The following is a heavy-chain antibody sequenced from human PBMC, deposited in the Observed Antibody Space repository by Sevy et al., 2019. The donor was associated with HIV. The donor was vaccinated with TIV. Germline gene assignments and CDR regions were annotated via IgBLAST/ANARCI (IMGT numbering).Heavy chain of an antibody. CDR1: GFTFEDYA. CDR2: INWNSGSL. V-gene: IGHV3-9*01. Sequence: SLKISCAGSGFTFEDYALHWVRQAPGQGLEWVAGINWNSGSLDYAGSVKGRFTISRDDAKNSLYLQMDTLRTEDTALYYCAKTPMTEAAPYFDFWGQGTLVTVSS. D-gene: IGHD6-19*01. CDR3: AKTPMTEAAPYFDF. J-gene: IGHJ4*02.